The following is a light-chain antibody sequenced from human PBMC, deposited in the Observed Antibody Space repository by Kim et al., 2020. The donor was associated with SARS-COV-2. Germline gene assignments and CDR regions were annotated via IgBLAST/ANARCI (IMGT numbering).Light chain of an antibody. V-gene: IGLV2-14*03. J-gene: IGLJ2*01. CDR1: SSDVGGYSY. Sequence: SLTISCSGTSSDVGGYSYVFWHQQHPGKAPKLLIFDVSYRPSGVSNRFSGSKSGNTASLTISGLQAEDEAHYYCSSYTSSATYVVFGGGTQLTVL. CDR3: SSYTSSATYVV. CDR2: DVS.